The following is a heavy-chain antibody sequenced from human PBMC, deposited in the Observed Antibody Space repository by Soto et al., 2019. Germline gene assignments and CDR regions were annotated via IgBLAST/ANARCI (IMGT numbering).Heavy chain of an antibody. J-gene: IGHJ6*02. V-gene: IGHV4-34*01. CDR2: INHSGST. D-gene: IGHD3-3*01. Sequence: SETLSLTCAVYGGSFSGYYWSRIRQPPGKGLEWIGEINHSGSTNYNPSLKSRVTISVDTSKNQFSLKLSSVTAADTAVYYCARGGYDFWSGYYSGLYYYYGMDVWGQGTTVTVSS. CDR3: ARGGYDFWSGYYSGLYYYYGMDV. CDR1: GGSFSGYY.